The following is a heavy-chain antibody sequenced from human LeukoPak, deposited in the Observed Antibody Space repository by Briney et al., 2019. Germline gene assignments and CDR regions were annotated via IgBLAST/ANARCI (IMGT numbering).Heavy chain of an antibody. Sequence: SVKVSCKASGGTFSSYAINWVRQAPGQGLEWMGRIIPILGTVNYAEKFQGRVTITTDESRNTVYMELSILRSEDTAVYYCARARSRLGDLSFPDAFDIWGQGSMVTVSS. J-gene: IGHJ3*02. CDR2: IIPILGTV. V-gene: IGHV1-69*05. CDR3: ARARSRLGDLSFPDAFDI. CDR1: GGTFSSYA. D-gene: IGHD3-16*02.